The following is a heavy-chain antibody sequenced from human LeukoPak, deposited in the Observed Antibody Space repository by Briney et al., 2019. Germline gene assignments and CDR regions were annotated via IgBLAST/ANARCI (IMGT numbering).Heavy chain of an antibody. CDR2: ISSGSTI. V-gene: IGHV3-48*03. J-gene: IGHJ4*02. CDR1: GFTFSSYE. D-gene: IGHD3-9*01. CDR3: AREEGVTIFGPDY. Sequence: GGSLRLSCAASGFTFSSYEMNWVRQAPGKGLEWVSYISSGSTIYYADSVKGRFTISRDNAKNSLYLQMNSLRAEDTAVYYCAREEGVTIFGPDYWGQGTLVTVSS.